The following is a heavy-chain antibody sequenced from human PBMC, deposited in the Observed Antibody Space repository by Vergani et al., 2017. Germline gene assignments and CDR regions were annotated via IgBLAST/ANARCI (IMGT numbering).Heavy chain of an antibody. CDR3: ARGDYGILTGYRY. CDR2: INPSGGHT. Sequence: QVQVVQSGAEVKKSGASVKVSCKTSGYTFSNYYMHWVRQAPGQGLEWIGIINPSGGHTNYAQKFQGRVTMTQDTSTITVYMELSSLRSEDTAIYYCARGDYGILTGYRYWGQGTLVTVSA. V-gene: IGHV1-46*03. D-gene: IGHD3-9*01. J-gene: IGHJ4*02. CDR1: GYTFSNYY.